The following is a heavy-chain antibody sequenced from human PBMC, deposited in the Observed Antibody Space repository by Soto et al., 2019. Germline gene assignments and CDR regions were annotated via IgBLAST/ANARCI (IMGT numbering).Heavy chain of an antibody. V-gene: IGHV4-30-4*01. CDR1: GGSISSGDYY. D-gene: IGHD6-13*01. CDR3: AREQQLVRAYFDY. J-gene: IGHJ4*02. Sequence: TLSLTCTVSGGSISSGDYYWSWIRQPPGKGLEWIGYIYYSGSTYYNPSLKSRVTISVDTSKNQFSLKLSSVTAADTAVYYCAREQQLVRAYFDYWGQGTLVTVSS. CDR2: IYYSGST.